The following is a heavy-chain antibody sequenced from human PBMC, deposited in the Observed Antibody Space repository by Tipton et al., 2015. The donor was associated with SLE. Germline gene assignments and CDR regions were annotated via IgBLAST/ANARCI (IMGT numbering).Heavy chain of an antibody. CDR1: GFTFSSYE. CDR2: ISSSGSTI. Sequence: SLRLSCAASGFTFSSYEMNWVRQAPGKGLEWVSYISSSGSTIYYADSVKGRFTISRDNAKNSLYLQMNSLRAEDTAVYYCARDGGSSEGRRVFDYWGQGTLVTVSS. V-gene: IGHV3-48*03. D-gene: IGHD1-26*01. J-gene: IGHJ4*02. CDR3: ARDGGSSEGRRVFDY.